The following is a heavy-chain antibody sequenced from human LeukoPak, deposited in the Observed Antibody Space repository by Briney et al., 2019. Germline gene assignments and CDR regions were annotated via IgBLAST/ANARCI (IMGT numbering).Heavy chain of an antibody. V-gene: IGHV4-31*03. CDR2: IYYSGST. D-gene: IGHD1-1*01. CDR3: ASTGHSTTGTTDWYFDL. Sequence: SETLSLTCTVSGGSISSGGYYWSWIRQHPGKGLEWIGYIYYSGSTYYNPSLKSRVTISVDTSKNQFSPKLSSVTAADTAVYYCASTGHSTTGTTDWYFDLWGRGTLVTVSS. J-gene: IGHJ2*01. CDR1: GGSISSGGYY.